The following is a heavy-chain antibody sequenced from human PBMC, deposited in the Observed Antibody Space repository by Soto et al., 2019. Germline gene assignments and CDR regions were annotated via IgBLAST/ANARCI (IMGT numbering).Heavy chain of an antibody. CDR3: AKAAATYWPFDL. CDR1: GFTFSSYA. J-gene: IGHJ2*01. CDR2: ITNSGDGT. D-gene: IGHD2-15*01. V-gene: IGHV3-23*01. Sequence: EVQLLESGGGLVQPGGSLRLSCAASGFTFSSYAMNWVRQAPGKGLEWVSGITNSGDGTYYADSVKGRFTISRDNSKSTLYLQITGLRVEDTAVYYCAKAAATYWPFDLWGRGTLVTVSS.